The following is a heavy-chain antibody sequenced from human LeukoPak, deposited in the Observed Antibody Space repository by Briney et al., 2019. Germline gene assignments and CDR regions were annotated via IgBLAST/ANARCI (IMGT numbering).Heavy chain of an antibody. CDR1: GITFSSYS. V-gene: IGHV3-21*01. Sequence: GGSLRLSCAASGITFSSYSMNWVRQAPGKGLEWVSCISSSSSYIYYADSVKGRFTISRDNAKNSLYLQMNSLRAEDTAVYYCARVVQSTDSSGLYLPEYFQHWGQGTLVTVSS. CDR2: ISSSSSYI. J-gene: IGHJ1*01. D-gene: IGHD3-22*01. CDR3: ARVVQSTDSSGLYLPEYFQH.